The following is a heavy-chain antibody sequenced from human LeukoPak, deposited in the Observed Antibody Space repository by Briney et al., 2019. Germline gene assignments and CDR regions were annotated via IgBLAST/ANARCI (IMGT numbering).Heavy chain of an antibody. V-gene: IGHV3-48*04. CDR2: ISSSDSTI. CDR3: AKSIPTIAVAVSTRQ. Sequence: PGGSLRLSCAASGFTFSSYGMSWVRQAPGKGLEWVSYISSSDSTIYYADSVKGRFTISRDNAKNSLDLQMNSLRAEDTAVYYCAKSIPTIAVAVSTRQWGQGTLVTVSS. CDR1: GFTFSSYG. J-gene: IGHJ4*02. D-gene: IGHD6-19*01.